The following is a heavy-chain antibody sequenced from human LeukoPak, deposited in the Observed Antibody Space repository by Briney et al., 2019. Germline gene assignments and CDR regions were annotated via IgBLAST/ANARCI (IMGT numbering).Heavy chain of an antibody. V-gene: IGHV3-7*01. CDR1: GFTFSNYA. J-gene: IGHJ6*03. Sequence: GGSLRLSCAASGFTFSNYAMSWVRQAPGKGLEWVATIKQDGSEKYYVDSVKGRFTISRDNAKNSLYLQMNSLRAEDTAVYYCARAMDVWGKGTTVTVSS. CDR2: IKQDGSEK. CDR3: ARAMDV.